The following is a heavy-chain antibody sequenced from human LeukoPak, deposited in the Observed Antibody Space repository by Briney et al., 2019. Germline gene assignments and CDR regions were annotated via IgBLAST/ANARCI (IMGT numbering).Heavy chain of an antibody. CDR2: ISGSGGST. Sequence: PGGSLRLSCAASGFTFNTYTMNWVRQAPGKRLEWVSAISGSGGSTYYADSVKGRFTISRDNSKNTLYLQMNSLRAEDTAVYYCAKDYRSHQLLSAWFDPWGQGTLVTVSS. D-gene: IGHD2-2*01. CDR1: GFTFNTYT. CDR3: AKDYRSHQLLSAWFDP. J-gene: IGHJ5*02. V-gene: IGHV3-23*01.